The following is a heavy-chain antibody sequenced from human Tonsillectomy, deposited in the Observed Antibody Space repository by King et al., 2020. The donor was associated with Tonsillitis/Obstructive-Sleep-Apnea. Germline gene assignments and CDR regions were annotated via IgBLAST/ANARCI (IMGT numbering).Heavy chain of an antibody. Sequence: VQLVESGGGVVQPGRSRRLSCVASGVTFRHYAMHWVRQSRGKGLEWAALISYDGRDKYYADSVKGRLTVSRDNYKNTLYLQMNFLRPKDTAIYYCARGEMATISPASDIWGQVAILTVSS. CDR1: GVTFRHYA. D-gene: IGHD5-24*01. V-gene: IGHV3-30*04. J-gene: IGHJ3*02. CDR3: ARGEMATISPASDI. CDR2: ISYDGRDK.